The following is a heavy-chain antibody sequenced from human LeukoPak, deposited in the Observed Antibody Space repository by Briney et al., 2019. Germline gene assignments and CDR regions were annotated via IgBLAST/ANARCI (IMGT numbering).Heavy chain of an antibody. D-gene: IGHD2-21*01. V-gene: IGHV4-34*01. CDR3: AREGGPSYCGGDCLGY. CDR2: INHSGST. Sequence: SETLSLTCAVYGGSFSGYYWSWIRQPPGKGLEWIGEINHSGSTNYNPSLKSRVTISVDTSKNQFSLKLGSVTAADTAVYYCAREGGPSYCGGDCLGYWGRGTLVTVSS. J-gene: IGHJ4*02. CDR1: GGSFSGYY.